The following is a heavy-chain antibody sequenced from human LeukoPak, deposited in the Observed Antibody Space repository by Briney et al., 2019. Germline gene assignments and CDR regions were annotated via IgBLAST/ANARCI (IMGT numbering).Heavy chain of an antibody. D-gene: IGHD2/OR15-2a*01. CDR3: ARLTSLYLDYYCMDV. J-gene: IGHJ6*03. V-gene: IGHV4-39*01. CDR2: IYYSGST. CDR1: GGSISSSSYY. Sequence: PSETLSLTCTVSGGSISSSSYYWGWIRQPPGKGLEWIGSIYYSGSTYYNPSLKSRVTISVDTSKNQFSLKLSSVTAADTAVYYCARLTSLYLDYYCMDVWGKGTTVTVSS.